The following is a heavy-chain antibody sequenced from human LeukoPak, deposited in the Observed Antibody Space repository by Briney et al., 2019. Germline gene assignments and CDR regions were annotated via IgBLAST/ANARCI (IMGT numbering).Heavy chain of an antibody. CDR2: ISSSSSYV. V-gene: IGHV3-21*01. J-gene: IGHJ5*02. Sequence: GGSLRLSCAASGFIFSSYSMNWVRQAPGKGLEWVSSISSSSSYVYYADSVKGRFTISRDNAKNSLYLQMNSLRAEDTAVYYCEITWDWYSSQTWFDPWGQGTLVTVSS. D-gene: IGHD6-13*01. CDR3: EITWDWYSSQTWFDP. CDR1: GFIFSSYS.